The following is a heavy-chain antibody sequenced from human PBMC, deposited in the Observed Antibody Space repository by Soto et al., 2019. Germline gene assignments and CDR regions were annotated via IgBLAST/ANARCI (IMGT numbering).Heavy chain of an antibody. CDR1: GFTFISYE. J-gene: IGHJ3*02. CDR3: ALLWFGELVGHAFDI. CDR2: ISSSGSTI. Sequence: PGGSLRLSCAASGFTFISYEMNWVRQAPGKGLEWVSYISSSGSTIYYADSVKGRFTISRDNAKNSLYLQMNSLRAEDTAVYYCALLWFGELVGHAFDIWGQGTMVTVSS. D-gene: IGHD3-10*01. V-gene: IGHV3-48*03.